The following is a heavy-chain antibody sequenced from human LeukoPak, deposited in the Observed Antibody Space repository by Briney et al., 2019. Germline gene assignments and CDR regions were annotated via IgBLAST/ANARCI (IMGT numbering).Heavy chain of an antibody. CDR2: INHSGST. CDR1: GGSFSGYY. CDR3: ARGPYYYAMFDY. J-gene: IGHJ4*02. D-gene: IGHD3-10*01. V-gene: IGHV4-34*01. Sequence: PSETLSLTCAVYGGSFSGYYWSWIRQPPGKGLEWIGEINHSGSTNSDPSRKSRVTISVDTSKSQLCLKLSSVTPAGTAVYYCARGPYYYAMFDYWGEGTLVTVSS.